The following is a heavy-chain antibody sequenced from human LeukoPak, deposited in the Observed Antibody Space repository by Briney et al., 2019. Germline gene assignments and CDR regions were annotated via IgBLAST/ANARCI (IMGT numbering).Heavy chain of an antibody. D-gene: IGHD2-8*01. CDR2: VYHSGST. CDR1: GGSISPYY. CDR3: ARALGYCTNGVCYPNWFDP. V-gene: IGHV4-59*08. J-gene: IGHJ5*02. Sequence: SETLSLTCTVSGGSISPYYWSWIRQPPGKGLEWIGYVYHSGSTDYNPSLKSRVTISVDTSKNQFSLKLSSVTAADTAVYYCARALGYCTNGVCYPNWFDPWGQGTLVTVSS.